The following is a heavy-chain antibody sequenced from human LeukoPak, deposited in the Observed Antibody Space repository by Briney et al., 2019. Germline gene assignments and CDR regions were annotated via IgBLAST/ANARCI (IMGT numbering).Heavy chain of an antibody. V-gene: IGHV1-18*01. D-gene: IGHD6-19*01. CDR2: ISTYNGNA. CDR1: GYTFNRYG. Sequence: ASVTVSCKASGYTFNRYGLSWVRQAPGQGLEWMGWISTYNGNAHYAQKLQGRVTMTIDTSTSTAYMELRSLRPDDTAVYYCARARDTSGWYLDAFGVWSQGTLVSVSS. J-gene: IGHJ3*01. CDR3: ARARDTSGWYLDAFGV.